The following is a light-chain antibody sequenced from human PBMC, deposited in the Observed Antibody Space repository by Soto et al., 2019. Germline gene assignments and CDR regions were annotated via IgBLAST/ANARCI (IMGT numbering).Light chain of an antibody. CDR2: DTS. J-gene: IGKJ2*01. Sequence: EVVLTQSPVTLSLSPGERATLSCRASQSVGTFLALYQQKPGQAPRPIIYDTSNRATGIPARFSGTGSGTDFALTISSVEPEDFAVYFCQHRTNWPRTFGQGTKLDIK. CDR3: QHRTNWPRT. CDR1: QSVGTF. V-gene: IGKV3-11*01.